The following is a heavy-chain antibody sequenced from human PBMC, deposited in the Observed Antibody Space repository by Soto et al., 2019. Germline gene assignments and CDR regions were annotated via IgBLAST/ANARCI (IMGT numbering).Heavy chain of an antibody. CDR1: GFTFSSYW. CDR3: ARGCIAAVYYYYYMDV. V-gene: IGHV3-7*01. D-gene: IGHD6-13*01. Sequence: GGSLRLSCAASGFTFSSYWMSWVRQAPGKGLEWVANIKQDGSEKYYVDSVKGRFTISRDNAKNSLYLQMNSLRAEDTAVYYCARGCIAAVYYYYYMDVWGKGTTVTVSS. J-gene: IGHJ6*03. CDR2: IKQDGSEK.